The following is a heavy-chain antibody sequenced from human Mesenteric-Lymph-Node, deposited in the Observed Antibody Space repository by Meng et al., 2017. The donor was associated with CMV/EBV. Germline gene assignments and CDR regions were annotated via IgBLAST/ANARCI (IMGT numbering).Heavy chain of an antibody. V-gene: IGHV3-21*01. Sequence: GGSLRLSCAASGFTFSSYSMNWVRQAPGKGLEWVSSISSSSSYIYYADSVKGRFTISRDNAKHSLYLQMNSLRAEDTAVYYCARMWIVVVINGMDVWGQGTTVTVSS. D-gene: IGHD2-21*01. CDR2: ISSSSSYI. J-gene: IGHJ6*02. CDR3: ARMWIVVVINGMDV. CDR1: GFTFSSYS.